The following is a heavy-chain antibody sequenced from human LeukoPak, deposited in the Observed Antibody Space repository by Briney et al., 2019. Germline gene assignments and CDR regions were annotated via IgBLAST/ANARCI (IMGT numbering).Heavy chain of an antibody. D-gene: IGHD3-10*01. Sequence: PSETLSLTCAVYGGSFSGYYWSWIRQPPGKGLEWIGEINHSGSTNYNPSLKSRVTISVDTSKNQFSLKLSSVTAADTAVYYCARVKGLLEVRGVIYYGMDVWGQGTTVTVSS. CDR2: INHSGST. CDR1: GGSFSGYY. V-gene: IGHV4-34*01. CDR3: ARVKGLLEVRGVIYYGMDV. J-gene: IGHJ6*02.